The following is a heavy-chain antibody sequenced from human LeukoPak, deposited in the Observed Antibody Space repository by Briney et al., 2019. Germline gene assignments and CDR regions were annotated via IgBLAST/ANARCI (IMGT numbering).Heavy chain of an antibody. CDR3: ARAELLWFGEQSPYYFDY. Sequence: GGSLRLSCAASGFTFSSYSMNWVRQAPGKGLEWVSSISSSSSYIYYADSVKGRFTISRDNAKNSLYLQMNSLRAEDTAVYYCARAELLWFGEQSPYYFDYWGQGTLVTVSS. V-gene: IGHV3-21*01. D-gene: IGHD3-10*01. J-gene: IGHJ4*02. CDR1: GFTFSSYS. CDR2: ISSSSSYI.